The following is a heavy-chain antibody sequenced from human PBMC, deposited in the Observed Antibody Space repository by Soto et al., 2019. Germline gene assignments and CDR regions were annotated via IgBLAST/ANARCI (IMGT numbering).Heavy chain of an antibody. D-gene: IGHD3-10*01. J-gene: IGHJ4*02. CDR1: GGSFSGYS. CDR3: ARGRVTRVRGVGLFIWRLDN. V-gene: IGHV4-34*01. CDR2: VDHSGAT. Sequence: PSETLSLTCAVSGGSFSGYSWTWIRQPPGQGLEWIGEVDHSGATHYNLSLKSRVTISIDRSKNQFSLNLTSMAAADTGVYYCARGRVTRVRGVGLFIWRLDNWGEGALVTSPQ.